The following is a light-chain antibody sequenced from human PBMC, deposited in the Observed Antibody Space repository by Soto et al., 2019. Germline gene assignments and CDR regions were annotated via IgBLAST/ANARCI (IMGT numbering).Light chain of an antibody. CDR2: KAS. J-gene: IGKJ4*01. CDR1: QTINRW. V-gene: IGKV1-5*03. Sequence: DIQMTQSPSTLSASVGDRVTLTCRASQTINRWLAWYQQRPGKAPKLLIHKASTLESGVPSRFSGSGAGTELTLPISSLQPDDFATYYCQQYNSYPVTFGGGTKVDIK. CDR3: QQYNSYPVT.